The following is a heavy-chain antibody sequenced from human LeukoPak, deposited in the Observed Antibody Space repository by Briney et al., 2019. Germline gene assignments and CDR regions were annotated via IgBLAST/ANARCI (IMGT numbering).Heavy chain of an antibody. J-gene: IGHJ4*02. Sequence: ASVKVSCKASGYTFTSYDINWVRQATGQGLERMGWMNPNSDNTGYAQKFQGRVTMTRNTSISTAYMELSSLRSEDTAVYYCAKRGHSYGDFDYWGQGTLVTVSS. CDR3: AKRGHSYGDFDY. V-gene: IGHV1-8*01. CDR2: MNPNSDNT. CDR1: GYTFTSYD. D-gene: IGHD5-18*01.